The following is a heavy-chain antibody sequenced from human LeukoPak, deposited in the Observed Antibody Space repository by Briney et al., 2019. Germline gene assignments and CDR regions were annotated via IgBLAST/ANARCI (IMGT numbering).Heavy chain of an antibody. CDR3: ARDERYYYGSGSYYYYGLDV. CDR1: GFTFSSYC. CDR2: ISSSSNYI. J-gene: IGHJ6*02. V-gene: IGHV3-21*01. D-gene: IGHD3-10*01. Sequence: PGGSLRLSCAASGFTFSSYCMNWVRQAPGKGLEWVSSISSSSNYIDYADSVKGRFTIPRDNARNSLYLQMNNLRAEDTAVYYCARDERYYYGSGSYYYYGLDVWGQGTTVTVSS.